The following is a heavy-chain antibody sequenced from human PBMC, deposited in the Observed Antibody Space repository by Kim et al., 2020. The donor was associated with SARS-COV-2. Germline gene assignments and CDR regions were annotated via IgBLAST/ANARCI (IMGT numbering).Heavy chain of an antibody. J-gene: IGHJ4*01. CDR1: GFTFSSYR. CDR3: AREAIMFEGVVVYHYFD. Sequence: GGSLRLSCTASGFTFSSYRLSWVRQAPGKGLEWVSHISESYTTHYGDSEKGRFTISRDNAKQSLYLQMNGLRDEDTALYYCAREAIMFEGVVVYHYFD. D-gene: IGHD3-16*02. CDR2: ISESYTT. V-gene: IGHV3-48*02.